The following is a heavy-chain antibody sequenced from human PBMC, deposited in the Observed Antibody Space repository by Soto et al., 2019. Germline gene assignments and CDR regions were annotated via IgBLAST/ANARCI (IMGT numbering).Heavy chain of an antibody. CDR2: IYYSGST. Sequence: PSETLSLTCTVSGGSISSGDYYWSWIRQPPGKGLEWIGYIYYSGSTYYNPSLKSRVTISVDTSKNQFSLKLSSVTAADTAVYYCARVRGQPGTRTIDYWGQGTLVTVYS. D-gene: IGHD1-1*01. V-gene: IGHV4-30-4*01. J-gene: IGHJ4*02. CDR1: GGSISSGDYY. CDR3: ARVRGQPGTRTIDY.